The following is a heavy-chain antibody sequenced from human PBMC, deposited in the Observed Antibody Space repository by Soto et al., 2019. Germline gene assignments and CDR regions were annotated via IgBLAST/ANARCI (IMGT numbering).Heavy chain of an antibody. D-gene: IGHD6-6*01. CDR2: IHYTGST. CDR1: SGSISSGGYH. Sequence: PSETLSLTCTVSSGSISSGGYHWSWIRQHPGKGLELIGYIHYTGSTYYNPSLKSRLTISVDTSKTQFSLKLSSVTAADTAVYYCARGSYSSSSHIDYWGQGTLVTVSS. V-gene: IGHV4-31*03. CDR3: ARGSYSSSSHIDY. J-gene: IGHJ4*02.